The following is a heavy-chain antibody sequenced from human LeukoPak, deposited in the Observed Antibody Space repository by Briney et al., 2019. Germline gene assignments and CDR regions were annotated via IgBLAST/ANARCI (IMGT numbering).Heavy chain of an antibody. D-gene: IGHD3-10*01. V-gene: IGHV3-23*01. CDR3: AKDPGITMVRGVSRFDY. CDR2: ISGSGGST. J-gene: IGHJ4*02. Sequence: GESLRLSCAASGFTFSSYAMSWVRQAPGKGLEWVSAISGSGGSTYYADSVKGRFTISRDNSKNTLYLQMNSLRAEDTAVYYCAKDPGITMVRGVSRFDYWGQGTLVTVSS. CDR1: GFTFSSYA.